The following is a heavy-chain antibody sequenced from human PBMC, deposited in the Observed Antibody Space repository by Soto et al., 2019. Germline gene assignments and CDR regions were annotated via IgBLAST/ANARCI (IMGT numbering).Heavy chain of an antibody. CDR1: GYTFTGYY. V-gene: IGHV1-2*07. J-gene: IGHJ4*02. Sequence: QMQLVQSGAEARKPGASVKVSCKTSGYTFTGYYLNWVRQAPRRGLEWVGWINPKTVDTNKAHKSQCRVTMTTANSISTAYMELSGLKSDDTAVYYCVTGDHLVRWGQGTRVTVSS. CDR2: INPKTVDT. CDR3: VTGDHLVR. D-gene: IGHD6-6*01.